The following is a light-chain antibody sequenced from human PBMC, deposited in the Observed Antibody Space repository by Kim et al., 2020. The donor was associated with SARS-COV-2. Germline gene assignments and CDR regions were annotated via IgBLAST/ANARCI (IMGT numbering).Light chain of an antibody. CDR1: QSVSSN. V-gene: IGKV3-11*01. CDR3: QQRSDWPIT. Sequence: WSPGERATLSCRASQSVSSNLAWYQQKPDQAPRLLIYDASKRAPGIPARFSGSGSGTDFSLTISSLEFEDSAVYYCQQRSDWPITFGQGTRLEIK. CDR2: DAS. J-gene: IGKJ5*01.